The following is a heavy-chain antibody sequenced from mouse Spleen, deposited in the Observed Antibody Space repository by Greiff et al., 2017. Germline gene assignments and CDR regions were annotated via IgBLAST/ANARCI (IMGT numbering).Heavy chain of an antibody. CDR3: AKRDGDYDGGFAY. V-gene: IGHV2-5-1*01. CDR2: IWRGGST. CDR1: GFSLTSYG. D-gene: IGHD2-4*01. Sequence: QVQLQQSGPSLVQPSQSLSITCTVSGFSLTSYGVHWVRQSPGKGLEWLGVIWRGGSTDYNAAFMSRLSITKDNSKSQVFFKMNSLQADDTAIYYCAKRDGDYDGGFAYWGQGTLVTVSA. J-gene: IGHJ3*01.